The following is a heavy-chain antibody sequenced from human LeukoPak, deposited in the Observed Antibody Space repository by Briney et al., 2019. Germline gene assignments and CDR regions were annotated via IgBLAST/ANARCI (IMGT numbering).Heavy chain of an antibody. J-gene: IGHJ4*02. CDR2: IYHSGST. D-gene: IGHD3-22*01. Sequence: SETLSLTCTVSGYSISSGYYWGWIRQPPGKGLEWIGSIYHSGSTYYNPSLKSRVTISVDTSKNQFSLKLSSVTAADTAVYYCARDVEPQNYYDSSASPSRDYWGQGTLVTVSS. CDR3: ARDVEPQNYYDSSASPSRDY. V-gene: IGHV4-38-2*02. CDR1: GYSISSGYY.